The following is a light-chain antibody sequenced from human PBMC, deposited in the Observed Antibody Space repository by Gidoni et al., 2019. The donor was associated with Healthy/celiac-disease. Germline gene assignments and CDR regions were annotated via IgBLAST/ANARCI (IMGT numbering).Light chain of an antibody. Sequence: SSELTQDPAVSVASGQIVRITCQGDSLRSYYASWYQQRRGLAPFLVIYGKNNRPSGNPDRFPAPSSGNTASLTITGAQAEDEAYYYCNARDSSGNHVVFGGGTKLTVL. CDR2: GKN. V-gene: IGLV3-19*01. CDR3: NARDSSGNHVV. CDR1: SLRSYY. J-gene: IGLJ2*01.